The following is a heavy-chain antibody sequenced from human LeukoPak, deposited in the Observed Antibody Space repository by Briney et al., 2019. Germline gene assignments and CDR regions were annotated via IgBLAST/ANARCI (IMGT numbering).Heavy chain of an antibody. Sequence: PSETLSLTCTVSGGSISSYYWSWIRQTPGKGLEWLASIYYSGTPTYNPSLNRRGTISVDTSKNQFSLKLRSVTAADTATYFCARESNWVFDYWGQGARVTVSS. CDR3: ARESNWVFDY. CDR1: GGSISSYY. CDR2: IYYSGTP. J-gene: IGHJ4*02. V-gene: IGHV4-59*01. D-gene: IGHD7-27*01.